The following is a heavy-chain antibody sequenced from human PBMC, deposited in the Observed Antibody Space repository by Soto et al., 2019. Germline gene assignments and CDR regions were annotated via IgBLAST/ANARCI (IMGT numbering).Heavy chain of an antibody. D-gene: IGHD4-17*01. CDR3: ARAYGDYVFDY. CDR2: IYYSGRT. CDR1: GGSISSYY. Sequence: QVQLQESGPGLVKPSETLSLTCTVSGGSISSYYWSWIRQPPGKGLEWIGYIYYSGRTNYNPSLKSRVTISVDPSKNQFSLKLSSVTAADTAVYYCARAYGDYVFDYWGQGTLVTVSS. J-gene: IGHJ4*02. V-gene: IGHV4-59*01.